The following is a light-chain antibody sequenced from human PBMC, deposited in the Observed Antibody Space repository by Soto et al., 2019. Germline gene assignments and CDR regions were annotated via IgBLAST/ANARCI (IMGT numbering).Light chain of an antibody. V-gene: IGLV2-14*01. CDR1: SSDVGDYNY. J-gene: IGLJ1*01. Sequence: HSALTQPASVSGSPGQSITISCTGTSSDVGDYNYVSWYQQHPGKAPKVMIYDVSNRPSGVSNRFSGSKSGNTASLTISGLQAEDEADYYCSSYTSSSTLVFGTGTKVTVL. CDR2: DVS. CDR3: SSYTSSSTLV.